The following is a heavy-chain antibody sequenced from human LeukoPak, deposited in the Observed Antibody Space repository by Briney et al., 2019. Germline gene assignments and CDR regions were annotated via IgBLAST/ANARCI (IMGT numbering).Heavy chain of an antibody. CDR2: ISAYNGNT. J-gene: IGHJ4*02. Sequence: RASVKVSCKASGYTFTSYGISWVRQAPGQGLDWMGWISAYNGNTNYAQKLQGRVTMTTDTSTSTAYMELRSLRSDDTAVYYCARDIRIAAAGTRDFDYWGQGTLVTVSS. D-gene: IGHD6-13*01. CDR3: ARDIRIAAAGTRDFDY. CDR1: GYTFTSYG. V-gene: IGHV1-18*04.